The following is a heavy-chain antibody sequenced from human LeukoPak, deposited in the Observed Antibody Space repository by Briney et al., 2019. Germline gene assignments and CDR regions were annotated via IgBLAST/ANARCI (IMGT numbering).Heavy chain of an antibody. Sequence: GGSLRLSCAASGFTFSSYAMSWVRQASGKGPEWVSPISAAGGSIWYADSVKGRFTISRDNSRNKLYFQMSSLRAEDTAVYSCAKAFDDLYWGSSHFSYYFDFWGQGTPVTVSS. CDR3: AKAFDDLYWGSSHFSYYFDF. V-gene: IGHV3-23*01. J-gene: IGHJ4*02. CDR2: ISAAGGSI. D-gene: IGHD3-16*01. CDR1: GFTFSSYA.